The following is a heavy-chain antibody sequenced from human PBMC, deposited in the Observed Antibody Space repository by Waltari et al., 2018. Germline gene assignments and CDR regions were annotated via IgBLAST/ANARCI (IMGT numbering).Heavy chain of an antibody. D-gene: IGHD2-15*01. J-gene: IGHJ5*02. CDR2: VHGSGRS. V-gene: IGHV4-4*02. CDR1: GDSVSNTYW. CDR3: ARDRGRGLYLDT. Sequence: QLQLQESGPGLVEPSGTLSLSCAVSGDSVSNTYWWSWVRQSQQKGLEWIGQVHGSGRSNYSPSLASRVTVSLDTSKNAFSLKVTSATAADTAVYYCARDRGRGLYLDTWGPGTLVTVSP.